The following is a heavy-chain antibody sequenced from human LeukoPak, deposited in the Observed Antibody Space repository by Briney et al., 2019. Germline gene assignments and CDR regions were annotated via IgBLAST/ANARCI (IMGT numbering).Heavy chain of an antibody. J-gene: IGHJ4*02. D-gene: IGHD1-26*01. CDR1: GFIFRSYE. CDR3: ARTGGSYPYYFEY. V-gene: IGHV3-48*03. Sequence: GGSLRLSCAASGFIFRSYEMNLARQAPGRGLEWVSYISSSGSTIYYADSVKGRFTLSRDNAKNSLYLQMNSLRAEDTAVYYCARTGGSYPYYFEYWGQGTLVTVSS. CDR2: ISSSGSTI.